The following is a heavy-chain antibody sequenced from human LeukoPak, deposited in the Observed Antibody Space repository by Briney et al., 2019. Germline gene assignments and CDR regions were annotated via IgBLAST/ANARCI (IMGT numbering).Heavy chain of an antibody. CDR3: ARDTRYSTSDY. V-gene: IGHV3-7*01. Sequence: GGSLRLSCSASGFTFSSYWMSWVRQAPGKGLEWVANIKQDGSEKYYVDSVKGRFTISRDNAKNSPYLQMNSLRAEDTAVYYCARDTRYSTSDYWGQGTLVTVSS. CDR2: IKQDGSEK. J-gene: IGHJ4*02. CDR1: GFTFSSYW. D-gene: IGHD6-6*01.